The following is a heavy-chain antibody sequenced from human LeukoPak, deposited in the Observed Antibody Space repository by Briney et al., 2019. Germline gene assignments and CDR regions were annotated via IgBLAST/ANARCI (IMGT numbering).Heavy chain of an antibody. Sequence: GGSLRLSCAASGFTFSSYAMSWVRQAPGKGLEWVSAISGSGGSTYYADSVKGRFTISRDNSKNTLYLQMNSLRAEDTAVYYCAKEGEGASSGWYRNYYYYGMDVWGQGTTVTVSS. D-gene: IGHD6-19*01. CDR1: GFTFSSYA. CDR3: AKEGEGASSGWYRNYYYYGMDV. J-gene: IGHJ6*02. V-gene: IGHV3-23*01. CDR2: ISGSGGST.